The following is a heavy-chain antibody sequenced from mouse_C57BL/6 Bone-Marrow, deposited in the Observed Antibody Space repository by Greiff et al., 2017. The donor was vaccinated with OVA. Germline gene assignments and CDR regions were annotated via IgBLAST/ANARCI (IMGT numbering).Heavy chain of an antibody. CDR3: AIQIPFITTVVAKGY. Sequence: QVQLQQSGAELVKPGASVKVSCKASGYTFTSFWMHWVKQRPGQGLEWIGRIHPSDSVTNYNQKFKGKATLTVDKSSSTAYMQLSSLTSEDSAVYYCAIQIPFITTVVAKGYWGQGTTLTVSS. CDR2: IHPSDSVT. V-gene: IGHV1-74*01. CDR1: GYTFTSFW. J-gene: IGHJ2*01. D-gene: IGHD1-1*01.